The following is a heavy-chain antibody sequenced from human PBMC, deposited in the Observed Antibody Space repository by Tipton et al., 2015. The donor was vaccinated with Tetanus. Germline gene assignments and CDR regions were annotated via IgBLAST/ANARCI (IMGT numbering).Heavy chain of an antibody. CDR3: ARHATYYDSLSGFGF. CDR2: IYPGDSDT. CDR1: GYRFDSYW. Sequence: VQLVQSGAEVKKSGESLQISCRASGYRFDSYWIGWVRQMPGKGLEWMGIIYPGDSDTRYSPPFRGQVTISADNSISTAYLQWTSLKASDTAMYYCARHATYYDSLSGFGFWGQGTLVTVSS. D-gene: IGHD3-9*01. V-gene: IGHV5-51*01. J-gene: IGHJ3*01.